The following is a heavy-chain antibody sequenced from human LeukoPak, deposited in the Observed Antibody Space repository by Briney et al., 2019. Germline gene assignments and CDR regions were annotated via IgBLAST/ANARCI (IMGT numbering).Heavy chain of an antibody. CDR3: ARVGGGCDSGGNNWFDP. J-gene: IGHJ5*02. CDR2: ISAYNGNT. V-gene: IGHV1-18*01. CDR1: GYTFTSYG. Sequence: ASVKVSCKASGYTFTSYGISWVRQAPGQGLEWMGWISAYNGNTNYAQKLQGRVAMTTDTSTSTAYMELRSLRSDDTAVYYCARVGGGCDSGGNNWFDPWGQGTLVTVSS. D-gene: IGHD2-21*02.